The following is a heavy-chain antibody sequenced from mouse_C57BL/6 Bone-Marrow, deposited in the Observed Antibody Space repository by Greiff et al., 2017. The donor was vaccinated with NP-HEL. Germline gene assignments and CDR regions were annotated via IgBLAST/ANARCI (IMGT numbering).Heavy chain of an antibody. CDR3: ARPAYYYGSSFSYYFDY. J-gene: IGHJ2*01. CDR2: ISSGSSTI. D-gene: IGHD1-1*01. V-gene: IGHV5-17*01. Sequence: EVQVVESGGGLVKPGGSLKLSCAASGFTFSDYGMHWVRQAPEKGLEWVAYISSGSSTIYYADTVKGRFTISRDNAKNTLFLQMTSLRSEDTAMYYCARPAYYYGSSFSYYFDYWGQGTTLTVSS. CDR1: GFTFSDYG.